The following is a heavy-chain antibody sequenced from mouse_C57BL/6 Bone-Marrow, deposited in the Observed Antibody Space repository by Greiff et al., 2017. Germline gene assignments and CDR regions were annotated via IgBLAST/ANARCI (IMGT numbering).Heavy chain of an antibody. D-gene: IGHD1-1*01. CDR3: ASHYYGSSYVGYFDV. CDR1: GYSFTGYY. Sequence: EVQLQQSGPELVKPGASVKISCKASGYSFTGYYMNWVKQSPEKSLEWIGEINPSTGGTTYNQKFKAKATLTVDKSSSTAYMQLKSLTSEDSAVYYCASHYYGSSYVGYFDVWGTGTTVTVSS. V-gene: IGHV1-42*01. J-gene: IGHJ1*03. CDR2: INPSTGGT.